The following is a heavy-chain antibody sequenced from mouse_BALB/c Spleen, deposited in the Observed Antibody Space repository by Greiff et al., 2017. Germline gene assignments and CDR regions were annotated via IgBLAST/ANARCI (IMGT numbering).Heavy chain of an antibody. J-gene: IGHJ3*01. D-gene: IGHD2-1*01. Sequence: VQLKESGAELVKPGASVKLSCTASGFNIKDTYMHWVKQRPEQGLEWIGRIDPANGNTKYDPKFQGKATITADTSSNTAYLQLSSLTSEDTAVYYCARSGDYGNYGAYWGQGTLVTVSA. CDR3: ARSGDYGNYGAY. CDR2: IDPANGNT. V-gene: IGHV14-3*02. CDR1: GFNIKDTY.